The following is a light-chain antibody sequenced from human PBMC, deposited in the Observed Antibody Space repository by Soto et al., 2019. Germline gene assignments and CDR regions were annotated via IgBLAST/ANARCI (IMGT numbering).Light chain of an antibody. Sequence: DIQMTQSPSSVSASVGDRVTITCRASQGINSWLAWYQQKPGKAPKVLIYAASSLQSGVPSRFSGSGSGTDFTLTISSLQAEDVAVYYCHQYYSALYTFGQGTKLEI. CDR2: AAS. CDR1: QGINSW. CDR3: HQYYSALYT. V-gene: IGKV1-12*01. J-gene: IGKJ2*01.